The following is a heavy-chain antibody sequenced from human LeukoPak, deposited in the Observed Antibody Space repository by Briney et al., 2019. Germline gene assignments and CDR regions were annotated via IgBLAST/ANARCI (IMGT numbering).Heavy chain of an antibody. J-gene: IGHJ3*02. CDR3: ARDLSYYDILTGYHWDAFDI. Sequence: SQTLSLTCAISGDSVSSNSAAWNWLRQSPSRGLEWLGRTYYRSKWYNDYAVSVKSRITINPDTSKNQFSLQLNSVTPEDTAVYYCARDLSYYDILTGYHWDAFDIWGQGTMVTVSS. D-gene: IGHD3-9*01. CDR1: GDSVSSNSAA. V-gene: IGHV6-1*01. CDR2: TYYRSKWYN.